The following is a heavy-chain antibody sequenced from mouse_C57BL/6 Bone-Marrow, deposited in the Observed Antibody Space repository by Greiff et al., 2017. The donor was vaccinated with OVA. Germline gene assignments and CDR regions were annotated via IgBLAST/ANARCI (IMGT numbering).Heavy chain of an antibody. V-gene: IGHV5-6*01. CDR2: ISSGGSYT. D-gene: IGHD4-1*01. CDR3: ARHAGTDAMDY. CDR1: GFTFSSYG. Sequence: EVKLQESGGDLVKPGGSLKLSCAASGFTFSSYGMSWVRQTPDKRLEWVATISSGGSYTYYPDSVKGRFTISRDNAKNTLYLQMSSLKSEDTAMYYCARHAGTDAMDYWGQGTSVTVSS. J-gene: IGHJ4*01.